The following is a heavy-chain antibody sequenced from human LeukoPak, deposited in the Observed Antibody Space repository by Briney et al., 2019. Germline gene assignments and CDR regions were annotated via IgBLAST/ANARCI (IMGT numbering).Heavy chain of an antibody. CDR1: GFTFSNYA. CDR2: IGGSGDNT. Sequence: QAGGSLRLSCAASGFTFSNYAMSWVRQAPGKGLEWVSSIGGSGDNTYHADSVRGRFTISRDNSKNTLFLQMNSLRAEDTAVYYCARDTGYNNPQVILDSWGQGALVTVSS. D-gene: IGHD2-21*01. V-gene: IGHV3-23*01. J-gene: IGHJ4*02. CDR3: ARDTGYNNPQVILDS.